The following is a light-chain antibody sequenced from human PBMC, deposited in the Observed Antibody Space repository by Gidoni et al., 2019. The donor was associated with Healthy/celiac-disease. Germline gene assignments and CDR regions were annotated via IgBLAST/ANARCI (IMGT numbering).Light chain of an antibody. CDR1: QSVSSY. CDR3: QQRSNGTPLFT. Sequence: EHVLTQSPATLSFSPGERATLSCRTSQSVSSYLSWYQQKPGQAPRLLIYDASNRTTGIPAPFRGSGSGTDVTLTISSREPEDVAVYYCQQRSNGTPLFTFGPGTKVDIK. CDR2: DAS. J-gene: IGKJ3*01. V-gene: IGKV3-11*01.